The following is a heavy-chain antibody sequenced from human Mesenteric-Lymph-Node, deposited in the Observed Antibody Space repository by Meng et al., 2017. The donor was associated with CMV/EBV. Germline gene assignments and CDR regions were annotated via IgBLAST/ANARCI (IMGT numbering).Heavy chain of an antibody. V-gene: IGHV1-69*05. CDR1: TFRNFD. D-gene: IGHD3-3*01. Sequence: TFRNFDFSWVRQAPGQGLEWVGGIMPFFGTVSYAWKFQGRVTVSTEESTNTVYLDLTSLRSDDTAVYYCARGGDGVQHFLEWLLFDYWGQGTLVTVSS. J-gene: IGHJ4*02. CDR3: ARGGDGVQHFLEWLLFDY. CDR2: IMPFFGTV.